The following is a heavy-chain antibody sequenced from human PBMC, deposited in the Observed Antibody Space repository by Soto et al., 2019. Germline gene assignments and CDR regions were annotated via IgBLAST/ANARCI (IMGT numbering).Heavy chain of an antibody. Sequence: QVQLVQSGAEVKKPGSSVKVSCKASGGTFSSYTISWVRQAPGQGLEWMGRIIPILGIANYAQKFQGRVTITADKSTSTAYMELSSLRSEDTAVYYCAREPYCSGGSCYYYYGIDVWGQGTTVTVSS. CDR3: AREPYCSGGSCYYYYGIDV. CDR2: IIPILGIA. V-gene: IGHV1-69*08. J-gene: IGHJ6*02. D-gene: IGHD2-15*01. CDR1: GGTFSSYT.